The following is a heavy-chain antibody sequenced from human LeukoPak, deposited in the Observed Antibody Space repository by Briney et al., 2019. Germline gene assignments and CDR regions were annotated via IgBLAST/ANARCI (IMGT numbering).Heavy chain of an antibody. CDR2: INWNGGST. CDR3: ARVRCGGSCGDDAFDI. V-gene: IGHV3-20*04. J-gene: IGHJ3*02. D-gene: IGHD2-15*01. CDR1: GFTFDDYG. Sequence: RTGGSLRLSCAASGFTFDDYGMSWVRQAPGKGLEWVSGINWNGGSTGFADSVKGRFTISRDNAKNSLYLQMNSLRAEDTAVYYCARVRCGGSCGDDAFDIWGQGTMVTVSS.